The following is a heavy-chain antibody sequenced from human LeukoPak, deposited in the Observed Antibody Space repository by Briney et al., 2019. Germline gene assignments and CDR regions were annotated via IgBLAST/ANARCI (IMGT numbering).Heavy chain of an antibody. CDR2: INHSGST. J-gene: IGHJ4*02. D-gene: IGHD6-13*01. CDR3: ARGGQQLVPDY. Sequence: SETLSLTCAVYGGSFSGYYWSWIRQPPGKGLEWIGEINHSGSTNYSPSLKSRVTISVDTSKNQFSLKLSSVTAADTAVYYCARGGQQLVPDYWGQGTLVTVSS. CDR1: GGSFSGYY. V-gene: IGHV4-34*01.